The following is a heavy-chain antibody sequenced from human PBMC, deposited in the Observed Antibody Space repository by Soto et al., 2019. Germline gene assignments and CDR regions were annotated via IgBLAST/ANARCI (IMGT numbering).Heavy chain of an antibody. CDR2: IYWDDDK. Sequence: QITLKESGPPMVKPRQTLTLTCTYSGFSLSNSRVGVGWIRQPPGKALEWLALIYWDDDKRYSPSLKTRLTINNDISKTLVVPTSANIDTLYTATSFCVHYLLFGDYRHDLDSCAQGTMVT. J-gene: IGHJ4*02. V-gene: IGHV2-5*02. CDR3: VHYLLFGDYRHDLDS. D-gene: IGHD4-17*01. CDR1: GFSLSNSRVG.